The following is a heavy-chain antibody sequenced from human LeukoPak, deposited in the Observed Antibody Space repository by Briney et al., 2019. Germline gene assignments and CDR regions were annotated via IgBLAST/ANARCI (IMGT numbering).Heavy chain of an antibody. J-gene: IGHJ4*02. Sequence: PSQTLSLTCTVSGGSISSGGYCWSWIRQHPGKGLEWIGYIYYSGSTYYNPSLKSRVTISVDTSKNQFSLKLSSVTAADTAVYYCAKPKSGSYPGYYFDYWGQGTLVTVSS. CDR3: AKPKSGSYPGYYFDY. D-gene: IGHD1-26*01. V-gene: IGHV4-31*03. CDR2: IYYSGST. CDR1: GGSISSGGYC.